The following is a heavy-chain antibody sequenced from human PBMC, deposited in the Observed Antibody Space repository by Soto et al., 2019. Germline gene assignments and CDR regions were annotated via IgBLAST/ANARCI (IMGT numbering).Heavy chain of an antibody. CDR2: ISYDGNNK. V-gene: IGHV3-30-3*01. CDR3: ARDLNYGLFDY. J-gene: IGHJ4*02. D-gene: IGHD4-17*01. Sequence: GGSLRLSCAASGFTFSRHAMHWVRQAPGKGLEWVAVISYDGNNKYYADSVKGRFTISRDTPKNTLFLQMNSLRPEDTAVYYCARDLNYGLFDYWGQGTLVTVSS. CDR1: GFTFSRHA.